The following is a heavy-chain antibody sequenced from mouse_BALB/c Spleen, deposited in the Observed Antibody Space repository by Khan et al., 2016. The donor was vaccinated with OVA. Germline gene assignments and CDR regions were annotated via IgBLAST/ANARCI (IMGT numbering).Heavy chain of an antibody. V-gene: IGHV1-80*01. CDR2: IFPGNDDA. CDR1: GYTFSSSW. Sequence: QVQLKQSGAELVRPGSSVKISCKASGYTFSSSWMNWVKQRPGQGLEWIGQIFPGNDDANYKGKFKGKATLTGDKSSRTVYMQLTSLTSEDSAVYFCARYFGSRLAYWGQGTLVTVSA. CDR3: ARYFGSRLAY. D-gene: IGHD1-1*01. J-gene: IGHJ3*01.